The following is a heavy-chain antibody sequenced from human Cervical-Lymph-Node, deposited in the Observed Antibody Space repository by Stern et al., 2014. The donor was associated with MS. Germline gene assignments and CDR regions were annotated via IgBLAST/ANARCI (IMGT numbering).Heavy chain of an antibody. CDR2: INHSGTT. CDR3: ARTWTYFDN. CDR1: GESLSNYY. V-gene: IGHV4-34*01. J-gene: IGHJ4*02. D-gene: IGHD1-1*01. Sequence: QVQLQQWGAGLLKPSETLSLTCTVYGESLSNYYWSWIRQPPGKGLEWIGEINHSGTTNYNPSLESRLTISRDTSKNQFSLKLTSVTAADTAMYYCARTWTYFDNWGQGTLVTVSS.